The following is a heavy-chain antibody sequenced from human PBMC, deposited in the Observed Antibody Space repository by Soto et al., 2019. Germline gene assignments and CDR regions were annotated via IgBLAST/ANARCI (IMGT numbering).Heavy chain of an antibody. CDR2: TYYRSRFFS. CDR1: GDSVSSYSAA. J-gene: IGHJ5*02. CDR3: VRDRYSSSGWFDP. D-gene: IGHD3-10*01. V-gene: IGHV6-1*01. Sequence: QTLSLTCAISGDSVSSYSAAWNWIRQSPSGGLEWLGRTYYRSRFFSDYAESVKSRIIINPDTSKNQFSLQLKSVTPEDTAVYYCVRDRYSSSGWFDPWGQGTLVTVSS.